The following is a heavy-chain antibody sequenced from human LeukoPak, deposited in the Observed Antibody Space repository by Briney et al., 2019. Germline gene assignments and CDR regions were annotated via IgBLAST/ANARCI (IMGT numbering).Heavy chain of an antibody. CDR1: GYTFTGYY. CDR2: INPNSGGT. V-gene: IGHV1-2*02. D-gene: IGHD5-12*01. CDR3: ARIAGGYSGYDSGYSFDY. J-gene: IGHJ4*02. Sequence: GASVKVSCKASGYTFTGYYMHWVRQAPGQGLEWMGWINPNSGGTNYAQKFQGRVTTTRDTSISTAYMELSRLRSDDTAVYYCARIAGGYSGYDSGYSFDYWGQGTLVTVSS.